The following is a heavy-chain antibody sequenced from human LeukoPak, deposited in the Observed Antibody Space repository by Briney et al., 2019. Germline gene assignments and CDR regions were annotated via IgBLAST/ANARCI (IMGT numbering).Heavy chain of an antibody. CDR2: INHSGST. D-gene: IGHD2-2*02. J-gene: IGHJ5*02. CDR3: ARGRAAPRYCSSTRCYRPDWFDP. Sequence: SETLSLTCAVYGGSFSGYYWSWIRHPPGKGLEWIGEINHSGSTNYNPSPKSRATISVDTSKTQFSPKLSSVPAADTAVYYCARGRAAPRYCSSTRCYRPDWFDPWGQGTLVTVSS. CDR1: GGSFSGYY. V-gene: IGHV4-34*01.